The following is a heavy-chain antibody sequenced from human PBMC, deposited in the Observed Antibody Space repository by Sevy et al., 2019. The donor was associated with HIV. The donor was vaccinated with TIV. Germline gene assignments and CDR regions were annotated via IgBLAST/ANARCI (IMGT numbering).Heavy chain of an antibody. CDR2: IKQDGSEK. V-gene: IGHV3-7*01. CDR3: ARDRRPYSSSLDY. CDR1: GFTFSSYW. Sequence: GGSLRLSCAASGFTFSSYWMSWVRQAPGKGLEWVANIKQDGSEKYYVDSVKGRFTISRDNAKNSLYLQMNSLRAEDTAVYYCARDRRPYSSSLDYWGQRTLVTVSS. J-gene: IGHJ4*02. D-gene: IGHD6-13*01.